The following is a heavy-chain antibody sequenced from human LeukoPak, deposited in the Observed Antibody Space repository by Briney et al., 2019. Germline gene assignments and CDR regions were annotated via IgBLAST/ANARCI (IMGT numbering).Heavy chain of an antibody. D-gene: IGHD3-10*01. V-gene: IGHV4-34*01. Sequence: SETLSLTCAVYGGSFSGYYWSWIRQPPGKGLEWIGETNHSGSTNYNPSLKSRVTISVDASKNQFSLKLSSVTAADTAVYYCAREDQYYGSGSFDYWGQGTLVTVSS. J-gene: IGHJ4*02. CDR3: AREDQYYGSGSFDY. CDR2: TNHSGST. CDR1: GGSFSGYY.